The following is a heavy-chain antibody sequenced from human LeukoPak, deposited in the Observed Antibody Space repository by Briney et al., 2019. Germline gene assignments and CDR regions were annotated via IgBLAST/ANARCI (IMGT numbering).Heavy chain of an antibody. CDR1: GFALRSRS. V-gene: IGHV3-7*01. CDR2: VNRDGSET. Sequence: GGSLRLSYAGSGFALRSRSMTWVRQVPGRGPEWIANVNRDGSETYYLDSVKGRFTISKDNAKNSLYLQMNSLRAEDTAVYYCARVGIQLCVDYWGQGTLVTVSS. CDR3: ARVGIQLCVDY. D-gene: IGHD5-18*01. J-gene: IGHJ4*02.